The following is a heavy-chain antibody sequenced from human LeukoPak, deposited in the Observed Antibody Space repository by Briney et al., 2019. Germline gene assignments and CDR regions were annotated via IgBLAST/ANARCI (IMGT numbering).Heavy chain of an antibody. D-gene: IGHD3-22*01. CDR2: IYSGGST. CDR1: GFTVSNNY. V-gene: IGHV3-66*01. CDR3: ARDYDSSGYQVH. J-gene: IGHJ4*02. Sequence: GGSLRLSCAASGFTVSNNYMSWVRQAPGKGLEWVSVIYSGGSTYYADSVKGRFIISRDNSKNTLYLQMNSLRVEDTAVYYCARDYDSSGYQVHWGQGTLVTVSS.